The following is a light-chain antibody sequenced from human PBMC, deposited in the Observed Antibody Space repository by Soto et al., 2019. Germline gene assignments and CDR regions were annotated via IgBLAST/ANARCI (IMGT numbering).Light chain of an antibody. CDR2: RNS. V-gene: IGLV1-47*01. CDR1: SSNIGTNH. J-gene: IGLJ3*02. Sequence: QSVLTQPPSASGTPGQWVTISCSGGSSNIGTNHVYWYQHLPGAAPKLLIYRNSLRPSGVPDRFSGSNSGTSASLAISGLRSDDEADYYCAAWDDNLNGGVFGGGTKLTVL. CDR3: AAWDDNLNGGV.